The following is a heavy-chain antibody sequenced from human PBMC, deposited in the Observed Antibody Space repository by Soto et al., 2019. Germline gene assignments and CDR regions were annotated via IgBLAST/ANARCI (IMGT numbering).Heavy chain of an antibody. CDR2: ISSSGSTI. J-gene: IGHJ4*02. D-gene: IGHD6-13*01. V-gene: IGHV3-48*03. CDR3: ARVVAAAVDY. CDR1: GFTFSSYE. Sequence: GGSLRLSCAASGFTFSSYEMNWVHQAPGKGLEWVSYISSSGSTIYYADSVKGRFTISRDNAKNSLYLQMNSLRAEDTAVYYCARVVAAAVDYWGQGTLVTVSS.